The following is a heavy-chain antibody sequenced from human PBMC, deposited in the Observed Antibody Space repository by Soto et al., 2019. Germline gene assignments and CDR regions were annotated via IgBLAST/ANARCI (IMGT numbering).Heavy chain of an antibody. V-gene: IGHV2-5*02. CDR2: IYWDDAK. D-gene: IGHD3-16*01. J-gene: IGHJ4*02. CDR1: GFSLSTSGVG. CDR3: AHRRRGIYGSYSDYWDY. Sequence: QITLKESGPTLVKPTQTLTLTCTFSGFSLSTSGVGVGWIRQPPGKALEWLALIYWDDAKRYSPSLKSRLTIPQDTAKNQVVLTMTNMDPVDTATYYCAHRRRGIYGSYSDYWDYWGQGTLVTVSS.